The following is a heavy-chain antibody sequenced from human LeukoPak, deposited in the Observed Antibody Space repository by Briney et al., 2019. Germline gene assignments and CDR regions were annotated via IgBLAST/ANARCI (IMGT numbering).Heavy chain of an antibody. CDR1: GGSISSYY. CDR3: ARVPAVAGLAPPDY. J-gene: IGHJ4*02. D-gene: IGHD6-19*01. Sequence: ASETLSLTCTVSGGSISSYYWSWIRQPPGKGLEWIGYIYYSGSTNYNPSLKSRVTISVDTSKNQFSLKLSSVTAADTAVYYCARVPAVAGLAPPDYWGQGTLVTVSS. CDR2: IYYSGST. V-gene: IGHV4-59*01.